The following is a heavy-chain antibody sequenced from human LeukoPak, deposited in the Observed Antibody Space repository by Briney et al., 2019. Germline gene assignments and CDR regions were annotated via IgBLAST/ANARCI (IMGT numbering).Heavy chain of an antibody. Sequence: SETLSLTCTVSGGSISSYYWSWIRQPPGKGLEWIGYIYYSGSTNYNPSLKSRVTISVDTSKNQFSLKLSSVTAADTAVYYCARGDMVQGVLYDYWGQGTLVTVSS. D-gene: IGHD3-10*01. CDR3: ARGDMVQGVLYDY. J-gene: IGHJ4*02. CDR2: IYYSGST. V-gene: IGHV4-59*01. CDR1: GGSISSYY.